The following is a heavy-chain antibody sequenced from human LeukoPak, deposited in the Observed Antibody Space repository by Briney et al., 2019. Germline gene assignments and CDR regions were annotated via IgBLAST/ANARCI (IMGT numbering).Heavy chain of an antibody. D-gene: IGHD4-17*01. J-gene: IGHJ6*03. CDR2: VWADRSNR. CDR1: HFTFGTWG. Sequence: SLILCYPAGHFTFGTWGMPPVGQAPDIVPALQAVVWADRSNRYYADSVKGRFTISRDNSKNTLYLQMNSLTADDTAVYYCAKGPVRGDYQSYYYYYMDVWGKGTTVTVSS. V-gene: IGHV3-33*06. CDR3: AKGPVRGDYQSYYYYYMDV.